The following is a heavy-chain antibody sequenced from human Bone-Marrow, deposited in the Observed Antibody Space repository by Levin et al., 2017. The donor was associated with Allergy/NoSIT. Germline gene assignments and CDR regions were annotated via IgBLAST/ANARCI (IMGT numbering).Heavy chain of an antibody. Sequence: GGSLRLSCAASGFTFSSYGMHWVRQAPGKGLEWVAVIWYDGSNKYYADSVKGRFTISRDNSKNTLYLQMNSLRAEDTAVYYCARRYCSGGSCQIDYWGQGTLVTVSS. J-gene: IGHJ4*02. CDR1: GFTFSSYG. CDR3: ARRYCSGGSCQIDY. D-gene: IGHD2-15*01. V-gene: IGHV3-33*01. CDR2: IWYDGSNK.